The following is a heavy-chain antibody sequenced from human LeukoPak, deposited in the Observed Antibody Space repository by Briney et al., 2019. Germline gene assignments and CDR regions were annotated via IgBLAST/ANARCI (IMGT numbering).Heavy chain of an antibody. D-gene: IGHD3-22*01. CDR1: GFTFSIYA. CDR3: AGWYYYDSSGYYDTFGY. J-gene: IGHJ4*02. V-gene: IGHV3-23*01. Sequence: GGSLRLSCAASGFTFSIYAMSWVRQAPGKGLEWVSAISGSGGSTYYADSVKGRFTISRDNSKNTLYLQMNSLRAEDTAVYYCAGWYYYDSSGYYDTFGYWGQGTLVTVSS. CDR2: ISGSGGST.